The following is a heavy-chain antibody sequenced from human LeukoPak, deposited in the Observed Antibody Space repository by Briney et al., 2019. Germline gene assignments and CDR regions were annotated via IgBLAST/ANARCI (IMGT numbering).Heavy chain of an antibody. CDR1: GFTFSSYA. V-gene: IGHV3-23*01. CDR3: XXXXDTATYYFDY. CDR2: ISGSGGST. Sequence: GGSLRLSCAASGFTFSSYAMSWVRQAPGKGLEWVSAISGSGGSTYYADSVKGRFTISRDNSKNTLYLQMNSLRAEDTAVYYCXXXXDTATYYFDYWGQGTLVTVSS. J-gene: IGHJ4*02. D-gene: IGHD5-18*01.